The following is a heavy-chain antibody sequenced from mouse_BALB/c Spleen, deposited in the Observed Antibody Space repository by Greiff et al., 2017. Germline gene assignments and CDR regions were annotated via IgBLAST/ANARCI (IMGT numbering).Heavy chain of an antibody. V-gene: IGHV5-6-5*01. CDR1: GFTFSSYA. J-gene: IGHJ4*01. D-gene: IGHD2-4*01. CDR2: ISSGGST. Sequence: EVQGVESGGGLVKPGGSLKLSCAASGFTFSSYAMSWVRQTPEKRLEWVASISSGGSTYYPDSVKGRFTISRDNARNILYLQMSSLRSEDTAMYYCARGDYDGHYAMDYWGQGTSVTVSS. CDR3: ARGDYDGHYAMDY.